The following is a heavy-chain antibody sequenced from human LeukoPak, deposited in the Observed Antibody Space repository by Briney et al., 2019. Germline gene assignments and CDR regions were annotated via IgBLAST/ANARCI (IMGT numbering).Heavy chain of an antibody. CDR1: GFTLSSYS. V-gene: IGHV3-48*02. CDR3: ARGHDYNNCYYYYGMDV. D-gene: IGHD4-11*01. J-gene: IGHJ6*02. Sequence: VGSLSLSCAASGFTLSSYSMKWVCLAPGKGLEWVSYISSSSSTIYYADSVKGRFTISRDNAKNSLYLQMNSLRDEDTAVYYCARGHDYNNCYYYYGMDVWGQGATVTVSS. CDR2: ISSSSSTI.